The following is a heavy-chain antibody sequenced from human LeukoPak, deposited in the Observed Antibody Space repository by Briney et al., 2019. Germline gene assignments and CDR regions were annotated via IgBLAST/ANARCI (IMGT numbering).Heavy chain of an antibody. CDR2: INHSGST. V-gene: IGHV4-34*01. CDR3: ARGPGCGGNSGGYFDY. Sequence: SETLSLTCAVYGGSFSGYYWSWIRQPPGKGLEWIGEINHSGSTNYNPSLKSRVTISVDTSKNQFSLKLSSVTAADTAVYYCARGPGCGGNSGGYFDYWGQGTLVTVSS. D-gene: IGHD4-23*01. CDR1: GGSFSGYY. J-gene: IGHJ4*02.